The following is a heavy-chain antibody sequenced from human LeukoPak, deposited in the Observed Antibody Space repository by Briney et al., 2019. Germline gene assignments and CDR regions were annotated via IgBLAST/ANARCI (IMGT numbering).Heavy chain of an antibody. CDR3: ARESGSVTSEVDFDY. CDR2: IKSDGSST. Sequence: GGSLRPSCAASGFTFSSYWMHWVRQAPGKGLVWVSRIKSDGSSTSYADSVKGRFTISRDNAKNSLYLQMNSLRAEDTAVYYCARESGSVTSEVDFDYWGQGTLVTVSS. D-gene: IGHD4-17*01. CDR1: GFTFSSYW. V-gene: IGHV3-74*01. J-gene: IGHJ4*02.